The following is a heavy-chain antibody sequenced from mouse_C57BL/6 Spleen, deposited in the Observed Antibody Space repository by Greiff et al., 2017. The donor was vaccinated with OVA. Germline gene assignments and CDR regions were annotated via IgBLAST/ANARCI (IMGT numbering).Heavy chain of an antibody. CDR2: IYPGSGST. V-gene: IGHV1-55*01. D-gene: IGHD2-3*01. Sequence: QVQLQQPGAELVKPGASVKMSCKASGYTFTSYWITWVKQRPGQGLEWIGDIYPGSGSTNYNEKFKSKATLTVDTSSSTAYMQLSSLTSEDSAVYYCARDDGYPYYAMDYWGQGTSVTVSS. J-gene: IGHJ4*01. CDR3: ARDDGYPYYAMDY. CDR1: GYTFTSYW.